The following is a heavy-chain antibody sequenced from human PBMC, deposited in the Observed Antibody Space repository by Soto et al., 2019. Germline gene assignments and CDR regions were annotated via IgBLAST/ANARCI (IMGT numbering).Heavy chain of an antibody. Sequence: SETLSLTCAVYGGSFSGYYWSSIRQPPGKGLEWIGEINHSGSTNYNPSLKSRVTISVDTSKNQFSLKLSSVTAADTAVYYCASRRYYDILTGYYAHFDYWGQGTLVTVSS. CDR3: ASRRYYDILTGYYAHFDY. D-gene: IGHD3-9*01. CDR2: INHSGST. V-gene: IGHV4-34*01. J-gene: IGHJ4*02. CDR1: GGSFSGYY.